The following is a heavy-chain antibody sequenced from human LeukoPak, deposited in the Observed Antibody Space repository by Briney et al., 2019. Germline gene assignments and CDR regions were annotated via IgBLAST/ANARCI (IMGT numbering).Heavy chain of an antibody. D-gene: IGHD6-19*01. CDR3: ATSVAVAGSFDY. Sequence: ASVKVSCKAPDYTFTAYYIHWVRQAPGQGLEWMGRIDPNSGDTSYVQKFQGRVTMTRDTSISTAHMDLSGLISDDTAVYYCATSVAVAGSFDYWGQGTLVTVSS. CDR2: IDPNSGDT. V-gene: IGHV1-2*06. J-gene: IGHJ4*02. CDR1: DYTFTAYY.